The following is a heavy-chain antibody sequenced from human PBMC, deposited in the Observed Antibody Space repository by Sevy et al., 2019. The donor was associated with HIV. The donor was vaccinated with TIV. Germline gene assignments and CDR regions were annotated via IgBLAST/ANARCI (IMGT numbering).Heavy chain of an antibody. J-gene: IGHJ4*02. V-gene: IGHV3-23*01. Sequence: GGSLRLSCAASGFTFSSYAMSWVRQAQGKGLEWVSAIGGSGGSTYYADSVKGRFTISRDNSKNSLYLQINSLRAEDTAVYYCAKAVGLRRFDYWGQGTLVTVSS. CDR2: IGGSGGST. CDR1: GFTFSSYA. CDR3: AKAVGLRRFDY.